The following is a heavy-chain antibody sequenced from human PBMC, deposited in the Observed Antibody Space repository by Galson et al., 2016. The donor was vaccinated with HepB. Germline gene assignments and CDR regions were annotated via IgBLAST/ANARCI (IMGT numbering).Heavy chain of an antibody. CDR1: GYTFSSYA. CDR3: AKDIGYYHDRSGYYGAFDI. D-gene: IGHD3-22*01. Sequence: SLRLSCAASGYTFSSYAMSWARQAPGKGLEWVAGISGSGGRTDYADSVKGRFTISRDNSKNTVYVQMNSLRAEDTAVYYCAKDIGYYHDRSGYYGAFDIWGQGTMVTVSS. V-gene: IGHV3-23*01. CDR2: ISGSGGRT. J-gene: IGHJ3*02.